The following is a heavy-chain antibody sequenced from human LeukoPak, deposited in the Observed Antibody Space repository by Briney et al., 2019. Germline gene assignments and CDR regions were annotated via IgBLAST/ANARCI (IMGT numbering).Heavy chain of an antibody. Sequence: PSETLSLTCTVSGYSISSGYYWSFIRQPPGKGLEWIGRIYTSGSNNYNPSLKSRVTMSVDTSKNQFSLKLSSVTAADTAMYYCAREVADYGGYYYYHYMDVWGKGTTVTISS. D-gene: IGHD4-23*01. V-gene: IGHV4-38-2*02. CDR2: IYTSGSN. J-gene: IGHJ6*03. CDR1: GYSISSGYY. CDR3: AREVADYGGYYYYHYMDV.